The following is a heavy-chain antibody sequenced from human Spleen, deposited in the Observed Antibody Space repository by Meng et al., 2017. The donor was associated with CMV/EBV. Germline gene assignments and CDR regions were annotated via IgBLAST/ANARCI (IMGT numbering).Heavy chain of an antibody. V-gene: IGHV1-24*01. CDR3: AKNLWVGEWKNYYAIDV. Sequence: ASVKVSCKVSGGHTLTDVSIHWLRQAPGKGLEWMGGFDPEDGETIYAQRFQGRLTMTEDTSTDTAYMELSSLRSEDTAVYFCAKNLWVGEWKNYYAIDVWGQGTTVTVSS. D-gene: IGHD3-10*01. J-gene: IGHJ6*02. CDR2: FDPEDGET. CDR1: GGHTLTDVS.